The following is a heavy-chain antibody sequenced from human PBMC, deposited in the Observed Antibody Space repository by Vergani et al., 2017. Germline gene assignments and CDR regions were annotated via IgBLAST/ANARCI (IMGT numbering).Heavy chain of an antibody. V-gene: IGHV4-34*01. D-gene: IGHD3-10*01. J-gene: IGHJ6*02. CDR3: ARGRDYYGSGSYYYGMDV. Sequence: QVQLQQWGAGLLKPSETLSLTCAVYGGSFSGYYWSWIRQPPGKGLEWIGEINHSGSTNYNLSLKSRVTISVDTSKNQFSLKLSSVTAADTAVYYCARGRDYYGSGSYYYGMDVWGQXP. CDR1: GGSFSGYY. CDR2: INHSGST.